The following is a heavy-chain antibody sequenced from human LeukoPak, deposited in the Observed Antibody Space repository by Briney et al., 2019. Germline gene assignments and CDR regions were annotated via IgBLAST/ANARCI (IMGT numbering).Heavy chain of an antibody. CDR3: ARQDYYYYYIDV. J-gene: IGHJ6*03. CDR2: IYHSGST. CDR1: GYSIGSGYY. Sequence: TPSETLSLTCAVSGYSIGSGYYWGWIRQPPGKGLEWIGSIYHSGSTYYNPSLKSRVTISVDTSKNQFSLKLSSVTAADTAVYYCARQDYYYYYIDVWGKGTTVTVSS. V-gene: IGHV4-38-2*01.